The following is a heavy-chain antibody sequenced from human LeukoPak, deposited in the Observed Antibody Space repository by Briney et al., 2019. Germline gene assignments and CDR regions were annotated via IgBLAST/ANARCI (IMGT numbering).Heavy chain of an antibody. D-gene: IGHD3-10*01. V-gene: IGHV4-38-2*02. Sequence: SETLSLTCTVSGYSISSGYYWGWIRQPPGKGLEWIGEINHSGSTNYNPSLKSRVTISVDTSKNQFSLKLSSVTAADTAVYYCARQQRITMVRGSYRFYYYYMDVWGKGTTVTISS. CDR2: INHSGST. CDR3: ARQQRITMVRGSYRFYYYYMDV. J-gene: IGHJ6*03. CDR1: GYSISSGYY.